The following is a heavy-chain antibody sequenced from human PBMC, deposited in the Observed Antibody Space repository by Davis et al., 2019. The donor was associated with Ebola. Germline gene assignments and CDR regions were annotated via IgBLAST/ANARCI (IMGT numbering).Heavy chain of an antibody. CDR3: AREGGTAAPTCFDY. V-gene: IGHV3-20*04. CDR1: GFTFSSYG. Sequence: PGGSLRLSCAASGFTFSSYGMHWVRQAPGKGLEWVSGINWNGGSTGYADSVKGRFTISRDNAKNSLYLQMNSLRAEDTALYYCAREGGTAAPTCFDYWGQGTLVTVSS. J-gene: IGHJ4*02. D-gene: IGHD2-2*01. CDR2: INWNGGST.